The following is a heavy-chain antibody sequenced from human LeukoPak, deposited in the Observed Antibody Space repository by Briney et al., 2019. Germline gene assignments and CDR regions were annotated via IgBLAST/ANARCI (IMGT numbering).Heavy chain of an antibody. CDR2: ISYDGSSK. J-gene: IGHJ6*03. V-gene: IGHV3-30*18. Sequence: GGSLRLSCAASGFTFSSYSMNWVRQAPGKGLEWVAVISYDGSSKDYAESVKGRFTISRDNSKNTLYLQMNSLTVEETAVYYCAKAADQYYYSYFYYMDVWGKGTTVTVSS. D-gene: IGHD2/OR15-2a*01. CDR1: GFTFSSYS. CDR3: AKAADQYYYSYFYYMDV.